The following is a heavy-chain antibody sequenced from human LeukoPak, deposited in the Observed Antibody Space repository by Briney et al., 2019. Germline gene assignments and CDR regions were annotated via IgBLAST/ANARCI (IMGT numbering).Heavy chain of an antibody. J-gene: IGHJ4*02. CDR2: IYYSGST. V-gene: IGHV4-39*01. Sequence: SETLSLTCTVSGGSISSSSYYWGWIRQPPGKGLEWIGSIYYSGSTYYNPSLKSRVTKSVDTSKNQFSLKLSSVTAADTAVYYCARLSIYYDSSGYYYFDYWGQGTLVTVSS. D-gene: IGHD3-22*01. CDR1: GGSISSSSYY. CDR3: ARLSIYYDSSGYYYFDY.